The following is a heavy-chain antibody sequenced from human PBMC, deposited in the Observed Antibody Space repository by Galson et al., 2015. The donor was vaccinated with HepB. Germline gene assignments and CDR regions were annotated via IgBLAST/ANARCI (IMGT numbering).Heavy chain of an antibody. CDR1: GFNYSNAR. J-gene: IGHJ4*02. CDR2: MSGSGGST. D-gene: IGHD6-13*01. Sequence: SLRLSCAASGFNYSNARMSWARQAPGKGLEWVSAMSGSGGSTYYADSVKGRFTISRDNSKNTLYLQMNSLRAEDTAVYYCAKSPPLQWPQLVYFDYWGQGTLVTVSS. V-gene: IGHV3-23*01. CDR3: AKSPPLQWPQLVYFDY.